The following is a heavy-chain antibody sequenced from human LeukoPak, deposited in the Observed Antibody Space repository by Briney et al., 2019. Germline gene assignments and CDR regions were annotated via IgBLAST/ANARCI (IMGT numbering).Heavy chain of an antibody. CDR1: GYTFTGYY. J-gene: IGHJ4*02. V-gene: IGHV1-2*02. CDR2: INPNSGGT. Sequence: ASVKVSCKASGYTFTGYYMHWVRQAPGQGLEWMGWINPNSGGTNYAQKFQGRVTMTRDTSISTAYMELSRLRSDDTAVYYCARESGYYDSSGYYKYYFDYWGQGTLVTVSS. CDR3: ARESGYYDSSGYYKYYFDY. D-gene: IGHD3-22*01.